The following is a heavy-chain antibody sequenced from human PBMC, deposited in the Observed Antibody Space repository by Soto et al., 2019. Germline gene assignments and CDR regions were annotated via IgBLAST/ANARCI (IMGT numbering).Heavy chain of an antibody. J-gene: IGHJ6*02. CDR2: IIPIFGTA. V-gene: IGHV1-69*01. CDR3: ARDQDYYGWGGVVYYYGMDV. Sequence: QVQLVQSGAEVKKPGSSVKVSCKASGGTFSSYAISWVRQAPGQGLEWMGGIIPIFGTANYAQKFQGRVTITADESTSTADLEMSSLSSEETAVYYCARDQDYYGWGGVVYYYGMDVWAQVTRVTVSS. D-gene: IGHD3-10*01. CDR1: GGTFSSYA.